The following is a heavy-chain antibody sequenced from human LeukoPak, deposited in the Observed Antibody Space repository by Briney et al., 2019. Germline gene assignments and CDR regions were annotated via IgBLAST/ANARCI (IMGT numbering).Heavy chain of an antibody. J-gene: IGHJ4*02. D-gene: IGHD1-26*01. CDR3: ERHRVSGSSYSALDY. Sequence: SETLSLTCTVSGASINSHYWSWIRQPPGKGLEWIGYISYSGSTNYNPSLKSRVIISVDTSKTHFSLNLSSVTAADTAFYYCERHRVSGSSYSALDYWGQGTLVSVSS. V-gene: IGHV4-59*08. CDR2: ISYSGST. CDR1: GASINSHY.